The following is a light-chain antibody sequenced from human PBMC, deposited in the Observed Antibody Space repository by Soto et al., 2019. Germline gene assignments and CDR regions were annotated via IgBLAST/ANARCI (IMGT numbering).Light chain of an antibody. CDR2: GAS. Sequence: EIVLTQSPGTLSFSPGERATLSCRASQSLNNNFLAWYQQKPGQAPRLLIYGASTRATGIPDRFIGRGSGTDFTLTISRLEPGDFAMYYCQQYDNIPRTFGQGTKVEVK. CDR1: QSLNNNF. CDR3: QQYDNIPRT. J-gene: IGKJ1*01. V-gene: IGKV3-20*01.